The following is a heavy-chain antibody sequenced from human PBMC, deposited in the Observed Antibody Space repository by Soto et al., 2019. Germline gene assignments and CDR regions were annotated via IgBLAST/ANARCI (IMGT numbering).Heavy chain of an antibody. CDR2: ISAHNRNT. Sequence: QVQLVQSGAEVKKPGASVKVSCKASGYTFTSYGISWVRQAPGQGLEWMGWISAHNRNTNYAQELQGRVTMTTDTSTSTAHMELRSLGSHDSAVYNCARVAPPGDYWGQGTLVTVSS. CDR3: ARVAPPGDY. CDR1: GYTFTSYG. V-gene: IGHV1-18*01. J-gene: IGHJ4*02.